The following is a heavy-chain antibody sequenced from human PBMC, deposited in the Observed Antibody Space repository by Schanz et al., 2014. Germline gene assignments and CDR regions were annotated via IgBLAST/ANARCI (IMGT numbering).Heavy chain of an antibody. D-gene: IGHD5-12*01. V-gene: IGHV3-23*01. J-gene: IGHJ4*02. CDR3: ARKVVATIGGYYDN. CDR2: ISGGGGTT. CDR1: GFNFSDYA. Sequence: EVQLLESGGGLIQPGGSLRLSCAASGFNFSDYAMCWVRQAPGKGLEWVSAISGGGGTTYYTDSVKGRFTISRDNAENTLFLQMNSLRAEDTAVYYCARKVVATIGGYYDNWGQGTLVIVSS.